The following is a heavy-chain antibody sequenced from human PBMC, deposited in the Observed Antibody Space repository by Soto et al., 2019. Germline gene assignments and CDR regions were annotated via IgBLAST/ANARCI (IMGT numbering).Heavy chain of an antibody. J-gene: IGHJ4*02. CDR3: AKGRRSSGYNIDY. CDR1: GFTFSSYA. D-gene: IGHD6-19*01. CDR2: ISGSGDAT. Sequence: EVELLESGGGLVQPGGSLSLFCASSGFTFSSYAMSWVRQAPGKGLEWVSAISGSGDATYYADSVRGRFTISRVNSRNTLYLQMTSLRAEDTAVYYCAKGRRSSGYNIDYWGQGTLVTVS. V-gene: IGHV3-23*01.